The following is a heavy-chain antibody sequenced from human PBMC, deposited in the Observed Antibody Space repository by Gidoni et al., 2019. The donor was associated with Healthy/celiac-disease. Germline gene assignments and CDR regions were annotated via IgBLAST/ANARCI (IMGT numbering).Heavy chain of an antibody. Sequence: EVQLVESGGGLVQPGGSLKLSCAASGFTFSGSAMHWVRQGSGKGLEWLCRIRSKANSYATAYAASVKGRFTISRDDSKNTAYLQMNSLKTEDTAVYYCTRGVPLHNAHDYWGQGTLVTVSS. CDR2: IRSKANSYAT. CDR3: TRGVPLHNAHDY. CDR1: GFTFSGSA. D-gene: IGHD2-2*01. J-gene: IGHJ4*02. V-gene: IGHV3-73*01.